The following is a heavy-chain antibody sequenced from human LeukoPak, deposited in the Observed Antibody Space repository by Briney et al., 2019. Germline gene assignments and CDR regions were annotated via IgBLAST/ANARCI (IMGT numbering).Heavy chain of an antibody. CDR3: AKAAGRVATITNFDY. V-gene: IGHV3-30*18. CDR2: ISYDGSNK. Sequence: GSLSLSCAASGFTFSSYAMSWVRQAPGKGLEWVAVISYDGSNKYYADSVKGRFTTSRDNSKNTLYLQMNSLRAEDTAVYYCAKAAGRVATITNFDYWGQGTLVTVSS. D-gene: IGHD5-12*01. CDR1: GFTFSSYA. J-gene: IGHJ4*02.